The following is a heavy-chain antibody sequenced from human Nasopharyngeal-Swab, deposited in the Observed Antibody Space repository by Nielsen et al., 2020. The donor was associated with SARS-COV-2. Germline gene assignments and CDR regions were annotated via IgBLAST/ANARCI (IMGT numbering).Heavy chain of an antibody. D-gene: IGHD7-27*01. V-gene: IGHV3-72*01. CDR3: VRDFNWGFFDY. CDR1: GFTFSNHY. Sequence: GESLKISCTASGFTFSNHYMDWVRQAPGKGLEWVGRSKDRAISYTAEYAASVKGRFTISRDDSKSSLYLQMNSLKSEDTAVYYCVRDFNWGFFDYWGQGALVTVSS. J-gene: IGHJ4*02. CDR2: SKDRAISYTA.